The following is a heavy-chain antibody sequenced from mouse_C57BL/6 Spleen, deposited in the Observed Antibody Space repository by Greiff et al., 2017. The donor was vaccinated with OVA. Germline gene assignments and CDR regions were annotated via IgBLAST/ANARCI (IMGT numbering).Heavy chain of an antibody. Sequence: QVQLQQSGAELVKPGASVKLSCKASGYTFTEYTIHWVKQRSGQGLEWIGWFYPGSGSLKYHEKFKDKATLTVDKSSSTVYMELSRLTSEDSAVYFGERCEDRTGYGGYFDDWGKGTTLTVSS. V-gene: IGHV1-62-2*01. CDR1: GYTFTEYT. J-gene: IGHJ2*01. CDR2: FYPGSGSL. CDR3: ERCEDRTGYGGYFDD. D-gene: IGHD1-1*01.